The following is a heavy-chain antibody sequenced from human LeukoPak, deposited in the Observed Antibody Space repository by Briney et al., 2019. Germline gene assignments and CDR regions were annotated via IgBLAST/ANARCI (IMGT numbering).Heavy chain of an antibody. CDR1: GGSINSYY. J-gene: IGHJ6*03. CDR3: ARAPERWYSYGSYTYYYMDV. CDR2: MYYSGRT. Sequence: SETLSLTCIVSGGSINSYYWSWIRQPPGKGLEWIGYMYYSGRTNYNPSLKSRVTISVDTSKNQISLKLSSVTAADTTVYYCARAPERWYSYGSYTYYYMDVWGKGTTVTVSS. D-gene: IGHD5-18*01. V-gene: IGHV4-59*01.